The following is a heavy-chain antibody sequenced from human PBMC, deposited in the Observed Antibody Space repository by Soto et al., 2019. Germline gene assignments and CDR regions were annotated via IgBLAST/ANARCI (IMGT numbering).Heavy chain of an antibody. Sequence: QVQLQQWDAGLLKPSETLSLTCAVFGGSVNSGNYSWSWIRQPPGKGLEWIGEMSHSGGTHFNPSLKRRVTISVETTKNQFSLKMSSVTAADTALYDCARVERGTATTVVDAFDIWGPGTMVTVSS. J-gene: IGHJ3*02. D-gene: IGHD1-1*01. V-gene: IGHV4-34*01. CDR2: MSHSGGT. CDR1: GGSVNSGNYS. CDR3: ARVERGTATTVVDAFDI.